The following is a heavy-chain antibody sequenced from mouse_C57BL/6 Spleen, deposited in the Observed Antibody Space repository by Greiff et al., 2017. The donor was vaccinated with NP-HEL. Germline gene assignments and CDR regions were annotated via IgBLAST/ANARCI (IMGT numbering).Heavy chain of an antibody. D-gene: IGHD1-1*01. J-gene: IGHJ4*01. CDR1: GFTFSSYA. CDR3: TRGDITTVVASYYAMDY. Sequence: DVMLVESGEGLVKPGGSLKLSCAASGFTFSSYAMSWVRQTPEKRLEWVAYISSGGDYIYYADTVKGRFTISRDNARNTLYLQMSSLKSEDTAMYYCTRGDITTVVASYYAMDYWGQGTSVTVSS. CDR2: ISSGGDYI. V-gene: IGHV5-9-1*02.